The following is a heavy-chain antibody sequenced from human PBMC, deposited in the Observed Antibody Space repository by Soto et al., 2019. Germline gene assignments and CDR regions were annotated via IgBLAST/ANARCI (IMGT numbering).Heavy chain of an antibody. CDR1: GFTFSSYA. D-gene: IGHD6-19*01. V-gene: IGHV3-23*01. Sequence: HPGGSLRLSCAASGFTFSSYAMSWVRQAPGKGLEWGSAISGSGDSTYYADSVKGRFTISRDNSKNTLYLQMNSLRAEDTAVYYCAKDSRTGYSSGWYSAYYYGMDVWGQGTTVTVAS. J-gene: IGHJ6*02. CDR3: AKDSRTGYSSGWYSAYYYGMDV. CDR2: ISGSGDST.